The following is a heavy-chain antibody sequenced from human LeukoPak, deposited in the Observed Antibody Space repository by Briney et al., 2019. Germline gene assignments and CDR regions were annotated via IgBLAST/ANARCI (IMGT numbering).Heavy chain of an antibody. CDR2: IYYSGST. V-gene: IGHV4-39*01. CDR3: ARRAGGSYRFDY. CDR1: GGSISSSSYS. J-gene: IGHJ4*02. D-gene: IGHD1-26*01. Sequence: SETLSLTCTVSGGSISSSSYSWGWIRQPPGKGLEWVGSIYYSGSTYFNPSLESRVTISVGTSKNQFSLNLSSVTAADTAVYYCARRAGGSYRFDYWGQGTLVTVSS.